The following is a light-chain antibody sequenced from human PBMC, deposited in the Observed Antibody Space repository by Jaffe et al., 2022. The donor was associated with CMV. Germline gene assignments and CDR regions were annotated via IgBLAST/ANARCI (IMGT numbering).Light chain of an antibody. CDR3: YSTASNGLQRV. CDR1: ALPKKY. Sequence: SSELTQPPSVSVSPGQTATITCSGDALPKKYAYWYQQKSGQAPVLVIYEDVKRPSGIPERFSGSSSGTMATLTISGAQVEDEGDYYCYSTASNGLQRVFGGGTKLTVL. V-gene: IGLV3-10*01. J-gene: IGLJ3*02. CDR2: EDV.